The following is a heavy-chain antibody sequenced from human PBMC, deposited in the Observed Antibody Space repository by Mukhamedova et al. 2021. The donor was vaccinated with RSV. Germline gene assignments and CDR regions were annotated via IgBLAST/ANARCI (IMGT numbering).Heavy chain of an antibody. CDR3: ARPQNDFWSGYYLSPKYGMDV. CDR2: ST. Sequence: STYYNPSLKSRVTISVDTSKNQFSLKLSSVTAADTAVYYCARPQNDFWSGYYLSPKYGMDVWGQGTTVTVS. D-gene: IGHD3-3*01. J-gene: IGHJ6*02. V-gene: IGHV4-39*07.